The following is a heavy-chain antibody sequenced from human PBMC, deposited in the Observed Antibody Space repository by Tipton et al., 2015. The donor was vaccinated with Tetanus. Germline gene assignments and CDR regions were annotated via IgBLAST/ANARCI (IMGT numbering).Heavy chain of an antibody. CDR3: AREGARDVYFDY. CDR1: GGSIGNSNW. CDR2: VYPSGST. J-gene: IGHJ4*02. D-gene: IGHD5-24*01. Sequence: TLSLTCAVSGGSIGNSNWWSWVRQPPGKGLEWIGEVYPSGSTNYNPSLKSRVPISVDKSKNQSSLKLRSVTAADTAVYYCAREGARDVYFDYWGQGTLVTVSS. V-gene: IGHV4-4*02.